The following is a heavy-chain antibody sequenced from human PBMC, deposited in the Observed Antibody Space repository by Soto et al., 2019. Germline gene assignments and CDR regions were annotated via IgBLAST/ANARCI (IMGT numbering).Heavy chain of an antibody. D-gene: IGHD4-17*01. V-gene: IGHV3-23*01. Sequence: EVQLLESGGGLVQPGGSLRLSCAASGFTFSSYAMSWVRQAPGKGLEWVSAISGSGGSTYYADSVKGRFTIARDNTKNTLYLQMNRLRAEDTAVYYCANLKYDGDLPYYYYGLDVWGQGTTVTVSS. J-gene: IGHJ6*02. CDR3: ANLKYDGDLPYYYYGLDV. CDR2: ISGSGGST. CDR1: GFTFSSYA.